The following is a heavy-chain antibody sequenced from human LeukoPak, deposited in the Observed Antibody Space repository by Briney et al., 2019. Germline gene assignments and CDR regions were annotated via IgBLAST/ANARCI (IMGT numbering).Heavy chain of an antibody. J-gene: IGHJ4*02. CDR2: ISGSGGST. D-gene: IGHD3-22*01. V-gene: IGHV3-23*01. Sequence: GGSLRLSCAASGFTFSSYAMSWVRQAPGKGLEWVSAISGSGGSTYYADSVKGRFTISRDNSKNTLYLQMNSLRAEDTAVYYCAKSDDSSGYYLLFDYWGQGTLVTVSS. CDR3: AKSDDSSGYYLLFDY. CDR1: GFTFSSYA.